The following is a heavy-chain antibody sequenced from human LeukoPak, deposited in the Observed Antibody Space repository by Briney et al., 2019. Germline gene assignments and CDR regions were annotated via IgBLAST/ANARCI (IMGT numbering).Heavy chain of an antibody. CDR3: ARDSAPIVPAAHYDFWSGYTFDY. D-gene: IGHD3-3*01. CDR1: GGTFSSYA. V-gene: IGHV1-69*13. J-gene: IGHJ4*02. Sequence: GASVKVSCKASGGTFSSYAISWVRQAPGQGLEWMGGIIPIFGTANYAQKFQGRVTITADESTSTAYMELSSLRSEDTAVYYCARDSAPIVPAAHYDFWSGYTFDYWGQGTLVTVSS. CDR2: IIPIFGTA.